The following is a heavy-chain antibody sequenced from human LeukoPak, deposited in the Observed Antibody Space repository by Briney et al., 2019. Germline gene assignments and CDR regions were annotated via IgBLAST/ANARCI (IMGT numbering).Heavy chain of an antibody. CDR2: ISGSGGGT. CDR3: AKDDYGDFRPNWFDP. J-gene: IGHJ5*02. Sequence: HPGGSLRLSCAASGFNFNTYWMSWVRQAPGKGLEWVSTISGSGGGTYYADSVKGRFTISRDNSKNTLYLQMNSLRAEDTAVYYCAKDDYGDFRPNWFDPWGQGTLVTVSS. CDR1: GFNFNTYW. V-gene: IGHV3-23*01. D-gene: IGHD4-17*01.